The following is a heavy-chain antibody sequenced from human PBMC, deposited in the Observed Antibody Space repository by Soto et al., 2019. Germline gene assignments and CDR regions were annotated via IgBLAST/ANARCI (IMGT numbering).Heavy chain of an antibody. CDR1: GFTFSSYA. CDR2: ISYDGSNK. J-gene: IGHJ4*02. CDR3: ARARIRHDYAHPADY. V-gene: IGHV3-30-3*01. Sequence: GGSLRLSCAASGFTFSSYAMHWVRQAPGKGLEWVAVISYDGSNKYYADSVKGRFTISRDNSKNTLYLQMNSLRAEDTAVYYCARARIRHDYAHPADYWGQGTLVTVSS. D-gene: IGHD4-17*01.